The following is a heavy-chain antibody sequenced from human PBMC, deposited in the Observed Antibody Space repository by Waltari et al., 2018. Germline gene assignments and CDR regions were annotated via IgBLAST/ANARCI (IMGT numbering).Heavy chain of an antibody. CDR2: IKHDGSET. CDR1: GFPFHHGW. Sequence: EIQLVESGGDLVQPGGSLRLSCVTCGFPFHHGWLAGGRQVPGKGLQWLAHIKHDGSETYHVDSVKGRFTISRDNARNSLYLEMDRLRVEDTGVYYCAREGLTEEAAYWGQGTLVTVSS. D-gene: IGHD4-4*01. J-gene: IGHJ4*02. CDR3: AREGLTEEAAY. V-gene: IGHV3-7*01.